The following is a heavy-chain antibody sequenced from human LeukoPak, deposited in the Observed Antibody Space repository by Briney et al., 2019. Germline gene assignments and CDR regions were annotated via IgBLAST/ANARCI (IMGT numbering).Heavy chain of an antibody. V-gene: IGHV4-31*03. CDR3: ARFYGVDTFDI. J-gene: IGHJ3*02. D-gene: IGHD4-17*01. CDR2: IYYSGST. Sequence: SQTLSLTCTVSGGSISSGGYYWNWIRQHPGKGLEWIGYIYYSGSTYYNASLKSRVSISTDTSKNQFSLRLSSVTDADTAVYYCARFYGVDTFDIWGQGTMVTVSS. CDR1: GGSISSGGYY.